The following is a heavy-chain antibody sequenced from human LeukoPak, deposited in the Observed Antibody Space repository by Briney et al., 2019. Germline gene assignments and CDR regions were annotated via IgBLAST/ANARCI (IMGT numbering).Heavy chain of an antibody. D-gene: IGHD4-23*01. CDR3: ARDGGNSVYYGMDV. J-gene: IGHJ6*02. Sequence: SETLSLTCAVSGVSISSSNWWSWVRQPPGKGLEWIGEIYHSGSTNYNPSLKSRVTISVDKSKNQFSLKLSSVTAADTAVYYCARDGGNSVYYGMDVWGQGTTVTVSS. CDR2: IYHSGST. CDR1: GVSISSSNW. V-gene: IGHV4-4*02.